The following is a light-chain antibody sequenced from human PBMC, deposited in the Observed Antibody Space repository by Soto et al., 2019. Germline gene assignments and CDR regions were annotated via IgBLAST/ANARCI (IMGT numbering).Light chain of an antibody. CDR1: SSNIGACYY. J-gene: IGLJ3*02. CDR2: GNS. Sequence: QSVLTQPPSVSGAPGQRVTISCTGSSSNIGACYYVHWYQQLPGTAPKLLTYGNSNRPSGVPDRFSGSKSGTSASLAITGLQAEDEADYYCQSYDSSLNGGVFGGGTKLTVL. CDR3: QSYDSSLNGGV. V-gene: IGLV1-40*01.